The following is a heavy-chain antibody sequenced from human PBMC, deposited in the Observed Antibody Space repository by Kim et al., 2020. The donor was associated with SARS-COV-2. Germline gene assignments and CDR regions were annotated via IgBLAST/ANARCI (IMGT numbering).Heavy chain of an antibody. V-gene: IGHV3-49*04. J-gene: IGHJ6*02. CDR2: IRSRAYGGTT. CDR3: TRARYSSLGNGRRYYGMDV. CDR1: GFTFGDYA. D-gene: IGHD6-13*01. Sequence: GGSLRLSCTAAGFTFGDYAMSWVRQAPGKGLEWVGFIRSRAYGGTTEYAASVKGRFTISRDDSKSIAYLQMNSLKTEDTAVYYCTRARYSSLGNGRRYYGMDVWGQGTTVTVSS.